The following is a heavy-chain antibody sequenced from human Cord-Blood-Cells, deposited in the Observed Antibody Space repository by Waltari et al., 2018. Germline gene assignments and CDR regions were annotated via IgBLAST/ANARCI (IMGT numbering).Heavy chain of an antibody. V-gene: IGHV4-39*01. CDR1: GGSISSSSYY. CDR3: AGFYYYGSGSYFDY. CDR2: SYYSGAT. J-gene: IGHJ4*02. Sequence: QLQLQESGPGLVKPSETLSLTCTVSGGSISSSSYYWGWIRQPPGKGLEWIGSSYYSGATDYNPSLKSRVTISVDTSKNQFSLKLSSVTAADTAVYYCAGFYYYGSGSYFDYWGQGTLVTVSS. D-gene: IGHD3-10*01.